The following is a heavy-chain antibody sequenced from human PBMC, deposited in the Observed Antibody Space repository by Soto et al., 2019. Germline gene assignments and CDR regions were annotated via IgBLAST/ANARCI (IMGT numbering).Heavy chain of an antibody. D-gene: IGHD4-17*01. CDR1: GVSFSTYY. Sequence: QVQLQESGPGLVKPSETLSLTCTVSGVSFSTYYWSWIRQAPGKGLEWIGYIYYTGSANYNASLKSRLTISVDTSKNQFSLKLSSVTAADTALYYCARVNYGDYYYGMDVWGQGTTVTVSS. J-gene: IGHJ6*02. CDR2: IYYTGSA. V-gene: IGHV4-59*01. CDR3: ARVNYGDYYYGMDV.